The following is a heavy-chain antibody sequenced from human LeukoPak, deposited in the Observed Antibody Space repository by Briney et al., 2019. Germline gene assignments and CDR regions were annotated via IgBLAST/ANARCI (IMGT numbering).Heavy chain of an antibody. D-gene: IGHD4-23*01. Sequence: PGRSLRLSCAASGFTFSSYAMHWVRQAPGKGLEWVAVISYDGSNKYYPDSVKGRFTISRDNSKNTLYLQMNSLRAEDTAVYYCAREDYGGLDYWGQGTLVTVSS. CDR1: GFTFSSYA. J-gene: IGHJ4*02. CDR2: ISYDGSNK. V-gene: IGHV3-30*04. CDR3: AREDYGGLDY.